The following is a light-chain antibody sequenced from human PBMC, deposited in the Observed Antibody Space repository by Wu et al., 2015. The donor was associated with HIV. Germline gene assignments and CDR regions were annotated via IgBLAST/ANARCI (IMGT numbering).Light chain of an antibody. J-gene: IGKJ1*01. V-gene: IGKV1-27*01. Sequence: VGDRSHHSRSPGKVHGXFSQFFSPGIRQKPGKPPKVLIYAASTLQSGVPSRFSGSGSGTDFTLTVSSLQPEDVATYYCQKYNTAPWTFGQGTKVEMK. CDR1: HGXFSQF. CDR3: QKYNTAPWT. CDR2: AAS.